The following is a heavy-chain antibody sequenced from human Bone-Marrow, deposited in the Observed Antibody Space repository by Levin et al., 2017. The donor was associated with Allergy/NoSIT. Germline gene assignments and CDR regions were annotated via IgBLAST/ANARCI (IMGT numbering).Heavy chain of an antibody. CDR3: ARKEAGYGSETIDY. D-gene: IGHD3-10*01. CDR2: IYPGDSDA. Sequence: KVGESLKISCKASGYLFTDFWIGWVRQLPGKGLEWMGIIYPGDSDARYRPSFQGQVSISVDNSINTVYLQWISLKASDTATYFCARKEAGYGSETIDYWGQGTRVTVSS. CDR1: GYLFTDFW. J-gene: IGHJ4*02. V-gene: IGHV5-51*01.